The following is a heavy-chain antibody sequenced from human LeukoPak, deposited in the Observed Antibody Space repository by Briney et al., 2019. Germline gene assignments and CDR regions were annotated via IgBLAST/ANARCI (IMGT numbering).Heavy chain of an antibody. J-gene: IGHJ4*02. CDR3: TTDYGDYVFRSDC. CDR1: GFTFSNAW. CDR2: IKSKTAGGTT. Sequence: PGGSLRLSCEASGFTFSNAWMNWVRQAPGKGLEWVGRIKSKTAGGTTDYAAPVKGRFIISRDDSKNTLYLQMNSLKTEDAAVYYCTTDYGDYVFRSDCWGQGTLVTVSS. V-gene: IGHV3-15*01. D-gene: IGHD4-17*01.